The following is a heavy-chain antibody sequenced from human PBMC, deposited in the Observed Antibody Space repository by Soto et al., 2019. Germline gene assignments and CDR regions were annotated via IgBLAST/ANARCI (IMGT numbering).Heavy chain of an antibody. CDR3: ARERAAAAQPYNWFDP. CDR2: INHSGST. J-gene: IGHJ5*02. D-gene: IGHD6-13*01. CDR1: GGSFSGYY. Sequence: QVQLQQWGAGLLKPSETLSLTCAVYGGSFSGYYWSWIRQPPGKGLEWIGEINHSGSTNYNPSLKSRVPISVDTSKNQFSLKLSSVTAADTAVYSCARERAAAAQPYNWFDPWGQGTLVTVSS. V-gene: IGHV4-34*01.